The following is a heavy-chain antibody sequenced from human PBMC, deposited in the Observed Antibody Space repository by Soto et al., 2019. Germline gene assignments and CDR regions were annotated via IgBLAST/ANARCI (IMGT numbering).Heavy chain of an antibody. D-gene: IGHD2-15*01. Sequence: GGTRRLSCSASGFSFSNYDMVWVRQAPGKGLEYISAITSHGHSTYYADSVNATLTISRDNSKNTLSLQMSSLSGDYTAIYYCVKDVVFWPWVQGTLVTV. V-gene: IGHV3-64D*09. J-gene: IGHJ4*02. CDR1: GFSFSNYD. CDR2: ITSHGHST. CDR3: VKDVVFWP.